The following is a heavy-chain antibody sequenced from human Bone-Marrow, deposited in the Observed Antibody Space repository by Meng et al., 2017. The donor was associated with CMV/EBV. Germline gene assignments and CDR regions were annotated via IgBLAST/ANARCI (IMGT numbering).Heavy chain of an antibody. V-gene: IGHV1-69*10. CDR2: IIPILGIA. Sequence: SVKVSCKASGGTFSSYAISWVRQAPGQGLEWMGGIIPILGIANYAQKFQGRVTITADKSTSTAYMELSSLRSEDTAVYYCARIVIIPGAKFYYYYGMDVWGQGTTVTVSS. CDR3: ARIVIIPGAKFYYYYGMDV. CDR1: GGTFSSYA. J-gene: IGHJ6*02. D-gene: IGHD2-2*01.